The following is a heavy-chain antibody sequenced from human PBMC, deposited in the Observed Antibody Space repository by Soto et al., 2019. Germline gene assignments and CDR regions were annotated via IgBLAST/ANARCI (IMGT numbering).Heavy chain of an antibody. D-gene: IGHD1-26*01. Sequence: QVQLQESGPGLVKPSETLSLTCTVSGGSISSNYWSWIRQPAGKGLEWIGRINTSGTTNYNPSLKRRVSMSVDTSKNQCSLKVNSVTAADTAGYYCARDVRWDRGLDVWGQGTTVTVSS. J-gene: IGHJ6*02. CDR3: ARDVRWDRGLDV. V-gene: IGHV4-4*07. CDR1: GGSISSNY. CDR2: INTSGTT.